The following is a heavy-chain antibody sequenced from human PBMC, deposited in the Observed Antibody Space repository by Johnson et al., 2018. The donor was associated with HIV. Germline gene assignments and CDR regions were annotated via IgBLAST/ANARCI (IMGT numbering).Heavy chain of an antibody. D-gene: IGHD6-6*01. J-gene: IGHJ3*02. Sequence: QVQLVESGGGVVQPGGSLRLSCEASGFIFSSYGMHWVRQAPGKGLEWVAFIRYDGSNNYYADSVKGRFTLSRDNSKNTLYLQMNSLRAEDTAVYYCARDRTLWQLVRPGGAFDIWGQGTMVTVSS. CDR2: IRYDGSNN. V-gene: IGHV3-30*02. CDR3: ARDRTLWQLVRPGGAFDI. CDR1: GFIFSSYG.